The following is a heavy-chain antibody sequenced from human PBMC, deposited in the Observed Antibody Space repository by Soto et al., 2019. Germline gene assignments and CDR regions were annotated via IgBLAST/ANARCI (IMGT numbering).Heavy chain of an antibody. D-gene: IGHD3-10*01. CDR3: AKKVNSGPGSQYFDY. CDR2: FRTGGDGGTT. J-gene: IGHJ4*02. Sequence: GGSLRLSCAASGFTFSSYSMSWVRQAPGKGLEWVSGFRTGGDGGTTYYADSVKGRFTSSRDNSKNTLFLQMNSLRAEDTAIYYCAKKVNSGPGSQYFDYWGQGTLVTVPS. V-gene: IGHV3-23*01. CDR1: GFTFSSYS.